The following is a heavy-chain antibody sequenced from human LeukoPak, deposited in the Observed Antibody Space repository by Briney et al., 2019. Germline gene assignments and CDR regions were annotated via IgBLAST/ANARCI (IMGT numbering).Heavy chain of an antibody. V-gene: IGHV3-23*01. CDR1: GFTFSSYA. Sequence: GGSLRLSCAASGFTFSSYAMSWVRQAPGKGLEWVSAISGSGGSTYYADSVKGRFTISRDNSKNALYLQMHSLSAEDTAVYYCARRSQGAFDIWGQGTMVIVSS. CDR3: ARRSQGAFDI. D-gene: IGHD1-26*01. CDR2: ISGSGGST. J-gene: IGHJ3*02.